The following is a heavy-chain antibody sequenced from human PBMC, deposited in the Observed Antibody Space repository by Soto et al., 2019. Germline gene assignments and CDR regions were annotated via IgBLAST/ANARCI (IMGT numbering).Heavy chain of an antibody. V-gene: IGHV4-34*01. CDR3: ARGQSSLLLDC. CDR1: GGYFSGYY. D-gene: IGHD2-8*02. J-gene: IGHJ4*02. CDR2: INHSGST. Sequence: QVQLQQWGAGLLKPSETLSLTCAVYGGYFSGYYWSWIRQPPGKGLEWIGEINHSGSTNYNPSLKSRVTISVDTSKNQFSLKLSSVTAADTAVYYFARGQSSLLLDCWGQGVLVTVSS.